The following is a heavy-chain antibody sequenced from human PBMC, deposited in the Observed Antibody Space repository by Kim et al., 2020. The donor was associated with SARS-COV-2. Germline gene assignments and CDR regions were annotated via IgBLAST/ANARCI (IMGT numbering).Heavy chain of an antibody. CDR2: ISAYSGNT. Sequence: ASVKVSCKASGYTFTSYGISWARQAPGQGLEWMGWISAYSGNTNHAQKLQGRVTMTTDTSTSTAYMELRSLRSDDTAVYYCARTPGSSWSFDYWGQGTLVTVSS. V-gene: IGHV1-18*04. J-gene: IGHJ4*02. CDR3: ARTPGSSWSFDY. CDR1: GYTFTSYG. D-gene: IGHD6-13*01.